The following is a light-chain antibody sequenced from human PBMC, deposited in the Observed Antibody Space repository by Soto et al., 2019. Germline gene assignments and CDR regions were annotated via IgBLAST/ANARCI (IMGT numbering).Light chain of an antibody. Sequence: DIQMTQSPSTLSASVGDRVTITCRASQYISPWLAWYQQKPGQAPKLLIQKASNLESGVPSRFSGSGSGTEITLTISSLQPDDFATYYCQHYNSGTFFGQGTKLEIK. CDR3: QHYNSGTF. CDR1: QYISPW. J-gene: IGKJ2*01. CDR2: KAS. V-gene: IGKV1-5*03.